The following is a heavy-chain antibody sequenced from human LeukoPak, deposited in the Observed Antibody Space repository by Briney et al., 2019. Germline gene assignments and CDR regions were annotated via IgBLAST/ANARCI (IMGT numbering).Heavy chain of an antibody. CDR2: ISSRSSYI. Sequence: GGSLRLSCAASGFTFSSYSMNWVRQAPGKGLEWVSSISSRSSYIYYADSVKGRFTISRDNAKNSLYLQMNSLRAEDTAVYYCARAPRDYDSSGFDYWGQGTLVTVSS. J-gene: IGHJ4*02. CDR1: GFTFSSYS. V-gene: IGHV3-21*04. CDR3: ARAPRDYDSSGFDY. D-gene: IGHD3-22*01.